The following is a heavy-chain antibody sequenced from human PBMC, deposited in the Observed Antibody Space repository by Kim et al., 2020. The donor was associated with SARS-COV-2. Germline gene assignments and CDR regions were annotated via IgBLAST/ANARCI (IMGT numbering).Heavy chain of an antibody. J-gene: IGHJ3*02. D-gene: IGHD1-26*01. V-gene: IGHV3-11*04. CDR1: GFTFSDYY. Sequence: RGSLRLSCAASGFTFSDYYMAWIRRAPGKGLECLSYIHKSGSLSYYADSVKGRFTISRDNAKNSLYLQMNGLRAEDTAVYYCARDPYSGTYRAGAFEIWG. CDR3: ARDPYSGTYRAGAFEI. CDR2: IHKSGSLS.